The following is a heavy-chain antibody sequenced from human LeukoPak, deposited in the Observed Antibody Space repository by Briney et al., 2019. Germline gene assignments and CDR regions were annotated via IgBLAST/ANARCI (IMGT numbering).Heavy chain of an antibody. CDR2: ISGSGGST. D-gene: IGHD1-26*01. V-gene: IGHV3-23*01. J-gene: IGHJ4*02. Sequence: GGSLRLSCAASGFTFSSYAMSWVRQAPGKGLEWVSAISGSGGSTYYADSVKGRFTISRDNAKNSLYLQMNSLRVDDTAVYYCAKGTVGAKYWGQGTLVIVSS. CDR3: AKGTVGAKY. CDR1: GFTFSSYA.